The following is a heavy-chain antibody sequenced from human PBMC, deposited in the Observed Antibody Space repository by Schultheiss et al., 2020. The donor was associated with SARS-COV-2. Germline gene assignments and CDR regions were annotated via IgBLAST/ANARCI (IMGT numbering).Heavy chain of an antibody. CDR3: ASGVRGYKIF. V-gene: IGHV3-21*05. CDR1: GFTFSDHY. Sequence: GGSLRLSCAASGFTFSDHYMDWVRQAPGKGLEWVSYISSSSSYIYYADSVKGRFTISRDNSKNTLYLQMNSLRAEDTAVYYCASGVRGYKIFWGQGTLVTVSS. D-gene: IGHD5-24*01. CDR2: ISSSSSYI. J-gene: IGHJ4*02.